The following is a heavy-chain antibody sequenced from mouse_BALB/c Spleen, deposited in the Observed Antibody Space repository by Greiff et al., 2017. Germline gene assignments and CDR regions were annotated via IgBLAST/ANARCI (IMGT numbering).Heavy chain of an antibody. CDR1: GFTFSSYA. J-gene: IGHJ4*01. D-gene: IGHD4-1*01. V-gene: IGHV5-9-3*01. CDR3: ARLTGSHYYAMDD. Sequence: VESGGGLVKPGGSLKLSCAASGFTFSSYAMSWVRQTPEKRLEWVATISSGGSYTYYPDSVKGRFTISRDNAKNTLYLQMSSLRSEDTAMYYCARLTGSHYYAMDDWGQGTSVTVSS. CDR2: ISSGGSYT.